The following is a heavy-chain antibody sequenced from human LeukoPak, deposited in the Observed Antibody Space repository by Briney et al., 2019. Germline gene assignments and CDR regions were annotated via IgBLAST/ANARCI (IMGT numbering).Heavy chain of an antibody. Sequence: GGSLRLSCAASGFTFSSYGMQWVRQAPGKGLEWVAVISYDGSNKYHADSVKGRFTISRDNSKSTLYLQMNSLRAEDTAVYYCAKEILTGYYLDYWRQGTLVTVSS. D-gene: IGHD3-9*01. J-gene: IGHJ4*02. CDR3: AKEILTGYYLDY. CDR1: GFTFSSYG. CDR2: ISYDGSNK. V-gene: IGHV3-30*18.